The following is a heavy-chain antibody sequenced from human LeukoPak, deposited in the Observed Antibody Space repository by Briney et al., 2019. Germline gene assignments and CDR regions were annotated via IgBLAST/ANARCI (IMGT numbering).Heavy chain of an antibody. D-gene: IGHD3-10*01. CDR3: ARDSFGELSNYYYYYYTDV. J-gene: IGHJ6*03. CDR1: GGSFSGYY. V-gene: IGHV4-34*01. CDR2: IKHSGST. Sequence: SETLSLTCAVYGGSFSGYYWGWIRQPPGKGLEWIVEIKHSGSTNYKPSLKSGVTTSVNTFKNQFSLKLSSVTAADTAVYYCARDSFGELSNYYYYYYTDVWGKGTTVTISS.